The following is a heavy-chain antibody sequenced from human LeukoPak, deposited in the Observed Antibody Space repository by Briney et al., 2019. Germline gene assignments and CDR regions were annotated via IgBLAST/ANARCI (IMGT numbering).Heavy chain of an antibody. J-gene: IGHJ4*02. D-gene: IGHD6-19*01. CDR3: ARLGSGLDY. CDR2: IYYSGST. V-gene: IGHV4-59*08. Sequence: ASETLSLTCTVSGGSISSYYWSWIRQPPGKGLEWIGYIYYSGSTNYNPSLKSRVTIPVDTSKNQFSLKLSSVTAADTAVYYCARLGSGLDYWGQGTLVTVSS. CDR1: GGSISSYY.